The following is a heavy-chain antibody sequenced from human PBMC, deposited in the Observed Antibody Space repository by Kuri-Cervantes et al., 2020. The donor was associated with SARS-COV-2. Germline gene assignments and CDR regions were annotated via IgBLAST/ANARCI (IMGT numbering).Heavy chain of an antibody. V-gene: IGHV3-30*03. CDR2: ISYDGSNK. CDR1: GFTFSSYS. Sequence: GGSLRLSCAASGFTFSSYSMNWVRQAPGKGLEWVAVISYDGSNKYYADSVKGRFTISRDNSKNTLYLQMNSLRAEDTAVYYCARDHLPSYGDPPRSYFNYYMDVWGKGTTVTVSS. CDR3: ARDHLPSYGDPPRSYFNYYMDV. J-gene: IGHJ6*03. D-gene: IGHD4-17*01.